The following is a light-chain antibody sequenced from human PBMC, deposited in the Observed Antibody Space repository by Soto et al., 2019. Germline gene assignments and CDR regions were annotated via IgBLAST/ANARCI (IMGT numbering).Light chain of an antibody. CDR2: VNS. CDR3: QSYDSSLSVV. Sequence: QSVLTQPPSASGAPGQRVTISCTGTSSNIGAGYDVHWYQQLPGTAPKLLIYVNSKRPSGVPDRFSGSKSGTSASLAITGLQAEDEADYYCQSYDSSLSVVFGGGTKLTVL. V-gene: IGLV1-40*01. J-gene: IGLJ2*01. CDR1: SSNIGAGYD.